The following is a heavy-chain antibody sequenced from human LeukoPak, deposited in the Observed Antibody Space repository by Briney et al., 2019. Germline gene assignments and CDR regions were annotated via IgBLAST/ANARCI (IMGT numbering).Heavy chain of an antibody. CDR2: ISAYNGNT. J-gene: IGHJ4*02. V-gene: IGHV1-18*01. D-gene: IGHD5-18*01. CDR1: GYTFTSYD. Sequence: ASVKVSCKASGYTFTSYDINWVRQAPGQGLEWMGWISAYNGNTNYAQKLQGRVTMTTDTSTSTAYMELRSLRSDDTAVYYCARSSYGGAYFDYWGQETLVTVPS. CDR3: ARSSYGGAYFDY.